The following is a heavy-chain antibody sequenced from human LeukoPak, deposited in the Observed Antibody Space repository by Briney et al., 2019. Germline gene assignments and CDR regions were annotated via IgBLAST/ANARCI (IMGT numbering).Heavy chain of an antibody. CDR3: ARRDSSSWWSYFDY. CDR2: IYYSGST. CDR1: GGSISSYY. Sequence: SETLSLTCTVSGGSISSYYWSWIRQPPGKGLEWIGYIYYSGSTNYNPSLKSRVTISVDTSKNQFSLKLSSVAAADTAVYYCARRDSSSWWSYFDYWGQGTLVTVSS. J-gene: IGHJ4*02. D-gene: IGHD6-13*01. V-gene: IGHV4-59*01.